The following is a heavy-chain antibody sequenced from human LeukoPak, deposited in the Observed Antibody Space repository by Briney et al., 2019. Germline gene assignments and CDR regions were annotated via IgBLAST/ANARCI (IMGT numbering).Heavy chain of an antibody. D-gene: IGHD3-16*01. CDR3: ARVLRTSFDYYYYMDV. J-gene: IGHJ6*03. CDR2: ISAYNGNT. Sequence: GASVNVSCKASGYSFTSHGISWVRQAPGQGLEWMGWISAYNGNTNYAQKLQGRVTMTTDTSTSTAYMELRSLRSDDTAVYYCARVLRTSFDYYYYMDVWGKGTTVTVSS. V-gene: IGHV1-18*01. CDR1: GYSFTSHG.